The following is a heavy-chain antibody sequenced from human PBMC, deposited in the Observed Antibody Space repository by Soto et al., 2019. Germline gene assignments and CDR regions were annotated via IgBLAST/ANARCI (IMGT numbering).Heavy chain of an antibody. V-gene: IGHV3-23*01. CDR1: GFTFSDFA. CDR2: ISGSAGDT. D-gene: IGHD2-8*01. Sequence: PGGSLRLSCVASGFTFSDFAMSCVGQAPGKGMDWVSAISGSAGDTFYADSVKGRFTISRDNSKRTLYLEMHSLRAEDTAVYYCAKGDQERQWVFLHNWGQGTLVTVSS. J-gene: IGHJ4*02. CDR3: AKGDQERQWVFLHN.